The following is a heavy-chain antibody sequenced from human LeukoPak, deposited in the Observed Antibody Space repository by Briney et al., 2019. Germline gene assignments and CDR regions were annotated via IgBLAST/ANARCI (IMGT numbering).Heavy chain of an antibody. D-gene: IGHD2-21*02. V-gene: IGHV3-73*01. CDR2: IRSKANSYAT. CDR1: GFTFSGSA. CDR3: TLILATASDTDY. Sequence: PGGSLRLSCAASGFTFSGSAMHWVRQASGKGVEWVGRIRSKANSYATAYAASVKGRFTISRDDSKNTAYLQMNSLKTEDTAVYYCTLILATASDTDYWGQGTLVTVSS. J-gene: IGHJ4*02.